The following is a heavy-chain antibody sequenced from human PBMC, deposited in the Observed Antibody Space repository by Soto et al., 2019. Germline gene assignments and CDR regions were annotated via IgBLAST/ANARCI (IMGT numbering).Heavy chain of an antibody. CDR2: ISPDGTVT. V-gene: IGHV3-74*01. CDR1: GYPFSRHW. CDR3: ARPRSMSSSGFDI. Sequence: EVQLVESGGGLVQPVGSLRLSCAASGYPFSRHWIHWVRQAPGQGPVGVSRISPDGTVTDYADFVEGRFTISRDNAQNTLYLQMSSLRAEDTAVYYCARPRSMSSSGFDIWGQGTMVIVSS. J-gene: IGHJ3*02. D-gene: IGHD1-26*01.